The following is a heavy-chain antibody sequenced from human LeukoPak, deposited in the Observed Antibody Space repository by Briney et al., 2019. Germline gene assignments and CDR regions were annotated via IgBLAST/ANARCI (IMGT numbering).Heavy chain of an antibody. CDR1: GFTVSSNY. CDR2: IYSGGST. CDR3: ARDSSAYDAFDI. J-gene: IGHJ3*02. V-gene: IGHV3-66*01. Sequence: GGSLRLSCAASGFTVSSNYMSWVRQAPGNGLEWVSVIYSGGSTYYADSVKGRFTISRDNSKNTLYLQMNSLRAEDTAVYYCARDSSAYDAFDIWGQGTMVTVSS.